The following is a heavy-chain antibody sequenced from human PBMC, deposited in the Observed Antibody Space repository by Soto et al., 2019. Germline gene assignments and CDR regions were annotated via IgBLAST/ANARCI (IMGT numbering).Heavy chain of an antibody. CDR3: GRDGGWEEPMGTDY. J-gene: IGHJ4*02. V-gene: IGHV1-69*02. CDR2: IIPILGIA. CDR1: GGTFSSYT. Sequence: QVQLVQSGAEVKKPGSSVKVSCKASGGTFSSYTISWVRQAPGQGLEWMGRIIPILGIANYAQKFQGRVTVIADKSRSTAYMERSSLRSEETAVDYFGRDGGWEEPMGTDYWGRGTLVTDSS. D-gene: IGHD1-26*01.